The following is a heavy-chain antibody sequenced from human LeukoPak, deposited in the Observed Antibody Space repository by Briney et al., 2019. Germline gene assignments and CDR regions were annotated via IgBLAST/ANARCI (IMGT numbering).Heavy chain of an antibody. D-gene: IGHD2-15*01. Sequence: SETLSRTCAVYGGSFSGYYWSWIRQPPGKGLEWIGEINHSGSTNYNPSLKSRVTISVDTSKNQFSLKLSSVTAADTAVYYCARGRYCSGGSCYRYYYYYMDVWGKGTTVTVSS. CDR2: INHSGST. CDR1: GGSFSGYY. CDR3: ARGRYCSGGSCYRYYYYYMDV. J-gene: IGHJ6*03. V-gene: IGHV4-34*01.